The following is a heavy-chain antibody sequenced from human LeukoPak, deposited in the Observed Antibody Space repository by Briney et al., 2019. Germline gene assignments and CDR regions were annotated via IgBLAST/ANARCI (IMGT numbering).Heavy chain of an antibody. CDR1: GGSFSGYY. V-gene: IGHV4-34*01. CDR2: INHSGST. J-gene: IGHJ4*02. D-gene: IGHD3-22*01. CDR3: ARGPRNYYDSSGYYYPLDY. Sequence: SETLSLTCAVYGGSFSGYYWSWIRQHPGKGLDMIGEINHSGSTNYNPSLKSRVTISVDTSKNQFSLKLSSVTAAETDVYYCARGPRNYYDSSGYYYPLDYWGQGTLVTVSS.